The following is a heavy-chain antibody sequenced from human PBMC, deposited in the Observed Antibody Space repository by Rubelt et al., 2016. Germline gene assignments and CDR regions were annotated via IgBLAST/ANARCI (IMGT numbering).Heavy chain of an antibody. CDR1: GGTFSSYA. Sequence: GGTFSSYAISWVRQAPGQGLEWMGGIIPILGIANYAQKFQGRVTITADKSTSTAYMELSSLRSEDTAVYYCARYAVGYSGYDFFMAFDIWGQGTMVTVSS. V-gene: IGHV1-69*10. D-gene: IGHD5-12*01. CDR2: IIPILGIA. J-gene: IGHJ3*02. CDR3: ARYAVGYSGYDFFMAFDI.